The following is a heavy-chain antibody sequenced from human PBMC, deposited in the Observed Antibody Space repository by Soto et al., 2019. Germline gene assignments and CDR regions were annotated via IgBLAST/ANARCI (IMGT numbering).Heavy chain of an antibody. CDR1: GGSISNSNW. Sequence: PSETLSLTCAVSGGSISNSNWWSWVRQSPGKGLEWIGEIHHSGSTNYNPSLKSRVTISVDKSKNQFSLNLGSVTAADTAVYYCVRGPTSGWNAWGQGTLVTVSS. D-gene: IGHD6-19*01. CDR3: VRGPTSGWNA. V-gene: IGHV4-4*02. CDR2: IHHSGST. J-gene: IGHJ5*02.